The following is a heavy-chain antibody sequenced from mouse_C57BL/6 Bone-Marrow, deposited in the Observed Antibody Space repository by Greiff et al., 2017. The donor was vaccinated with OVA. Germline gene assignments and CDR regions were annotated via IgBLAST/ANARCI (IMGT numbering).Heavy chain of an antibody. CDR1: GYTFTSYW. J-gene: IGHJ3*01. CDR2: IDPSDSYT. Sequence: VQLQQPGAELVKPGASVKLSCKASGYTFTSYWMQWVKQRPGQGLEWIGEIDPSDSYTNYNQKFKGKATLTVDTSSSTAYMQLSSLTSEDSAVYYCARRGIDYTWFAYWGQGTLVTVSA. D-gene: IGHD2-4*01. CDR3: ARRGIDYTWFAY. V-gene: IGHV1-50*01.